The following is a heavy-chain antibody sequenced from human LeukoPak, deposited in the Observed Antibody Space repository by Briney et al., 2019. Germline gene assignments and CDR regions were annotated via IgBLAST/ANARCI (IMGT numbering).Heavy chain of an antibody. D-gene: IGHD3-16*01. Sequence: SLKVSCKAPGDTFSGSITCSVRPAPEQGLEWVGRIIPILGIANYAQKFQGRVTITEDKSTSTAYMELSSLRSEDMAVYYCARDLRPGGLVYFDYWGQGTLVTVSS. CDR2: IIPILGIA. CDR3: ARDLRPGGLVYFDY. V-gene: IGHV1-69*04. CDR1: GDTFSGSI. J-gene: IGHJ4*02.